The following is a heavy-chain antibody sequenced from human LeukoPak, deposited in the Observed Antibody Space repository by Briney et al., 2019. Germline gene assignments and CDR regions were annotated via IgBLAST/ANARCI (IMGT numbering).Heavy chain of an antibody. CDR3: ARVSDTSMVTPGFDS. D-gene: IGHD5-18*01. CDR1: GYNFNRYT. J-gene: IGHJ4*02. Sequence: ASVKVSCKTSGYNFNRYTITWVRQAPGQGLEWMGWFSTSNGATNYAEKFQGRVTMTTEAVTKTAYMELRRLTSGDTAMDVCARVSDTSMVTPGFDSWGQGTLVTVS. CDR2: FSTSNGAT. V-gene: IGHV1-18*01.